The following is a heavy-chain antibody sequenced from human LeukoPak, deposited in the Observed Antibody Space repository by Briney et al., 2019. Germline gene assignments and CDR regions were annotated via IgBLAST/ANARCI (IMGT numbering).Heavy chain of an antibody. Sequence: PGGSLRLSSTASVFTFSSYAVSRVRQAPGKGLEWVSTISRSTYYAGSVKGRFTISRDNSKNTLYLQKNSLRADDTAVYYCAISANNGQYSYCHWGQGTLVTVSS. J-gene: IGHJ1*01. V-gene: IGHV3-23*05. D-gene: IGHD2-21*01. CDR3: AISANNGQYSYCH. CDR1: VFTFSSYA. CDR2: ISRST.